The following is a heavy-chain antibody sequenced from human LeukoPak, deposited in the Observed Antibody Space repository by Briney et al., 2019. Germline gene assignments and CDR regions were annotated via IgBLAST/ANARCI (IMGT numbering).Heavy chain of an antibody. Sequence: SETLSLTCAVYGGSFSGYYWSWIRQPPGKGLEWIGEINHSGSTNYNPSLKSRVTISVDTSENQFSLKLSSVTAADTAVYYCARGEQQLVRSIDYWGQGTLVTVSS. CDR2: INHSGST. D-gene: IGHD6-13*01. J-gene: IGHJ4*02. CDR1: GGSFSGYY. V-gene: IGHV4-34*01. CDR3: ARGEQQLVRSIDY.